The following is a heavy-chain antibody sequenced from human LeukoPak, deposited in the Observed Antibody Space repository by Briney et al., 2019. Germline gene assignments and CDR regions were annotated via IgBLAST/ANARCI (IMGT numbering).Heavy chain of an antibody. D-gene: IGHD3-10*01. V-gene: IGHV3-7*01. CDR1: GFTFSSYW. CDR2: IKQAGSER. Sequence: GGSLRLSCAASGFTFSSYWMSWVRQAPGKGLEWVATIKQAGSERYYLDSVKGRFTISRDNAKNSLYLQMNSLRAEDTAMYYCARDNYYSLDNWGPGTLVTVSS. J-gene: IGHJ4*02. CDR3: ARDNYYSLDN.